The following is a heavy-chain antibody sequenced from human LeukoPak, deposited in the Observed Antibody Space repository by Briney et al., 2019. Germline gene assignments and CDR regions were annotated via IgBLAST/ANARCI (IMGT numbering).Heavy chain of an antibody. CDR3: ASGSFYHYMAV. D-gene: IGHD2-2*03. V-gene: IGHV4-4*07. CDR1: GGSITSYY. J-gene: IGHJ6*03. CDR2: IYVGGST. Sequence: SSETLSLTCTVSGGSITSYYWSWIRQPAGKGLEWIGRIYVGGSTNYNPSLKSRVTMSADTSKNQFSLKLTSVTAADTAVYYCASGSFYHYMAVWGEGITVTVSS.